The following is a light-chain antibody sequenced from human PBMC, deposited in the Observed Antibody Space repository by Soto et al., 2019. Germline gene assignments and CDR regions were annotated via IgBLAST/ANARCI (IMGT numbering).Light chain of an antibody. J-gene: IGKJ4*01. V-gene: IGKV3-20*01. CDR3: QQYGSSPLT. CDR1: QSASAGH. Sequence: EIVLTQSPGTLSLSPWEIATLSCWASQSASAGHLACYQQKPGQAPRLLIYGASSRATGIPDRFSGSGSGTDFTHTISRLEPGDFAVYFCQQYGSSPLTFGGGTKVDIK. CDR2: GAS.